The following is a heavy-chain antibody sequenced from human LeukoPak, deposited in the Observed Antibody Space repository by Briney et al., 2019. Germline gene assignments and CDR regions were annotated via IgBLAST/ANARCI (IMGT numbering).Heavy chain of an antibody. Sequence: ASVKVSCKASGYTFTSYAMHWVRQAPGQRLEWMGWINAGNGNTKYSQEFQGRVTITRDTSASTAYMELSSLRSEDTAVYYCARAAARGKYYFDYWGQGTLVTVSS. V-gene: IGHV1-3*03. CDR2: INAGNGNT. CDR3: ARAAARGKYYFDY. CDR1: GYTFTSYA. J-gene: IGHJ4*02. D-gene: IGHD6-25*01.